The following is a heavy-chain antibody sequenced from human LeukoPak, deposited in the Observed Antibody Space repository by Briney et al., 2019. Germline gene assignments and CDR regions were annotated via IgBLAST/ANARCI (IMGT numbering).Heavy chain of an antibody. CDR3: ARDTIYGDYLWGGFDY. V-gene: IGHV1-69*13. CDR1: GGTFSSYA. Sequence: SVKVSCKASGGTFSSYAISWVRQAPGQGLEWMGGIIPIFGTANYAQKFQGRVTITADESTSTAYMELSSLRSEDTAVYYCARDTIYGDYLWGGFDYWGQGTLVTVSS. CDR2: IIPIFGTA. D-gene: IGHD4-17*01. J-gene: IGHJ4*02.